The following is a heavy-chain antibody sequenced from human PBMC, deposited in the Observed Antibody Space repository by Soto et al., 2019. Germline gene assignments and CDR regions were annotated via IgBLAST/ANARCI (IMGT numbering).Heavy chain of an antibody. CDR2: ISSRSDI. CDR3: AREYTAWPLGYGLDV. CDR1: GFTFSTYS. J-gene: IGHJ6*02. V-gene: IGHV3-21*01. Sequence: PGGSLRLSCVGSGFTFSTYSINWVRQAPGKGLGWVSSISSRSDIYYADSVKGRFTISRXXXXXXVXLXMXXRXAEXTAVYYCAREYTAWPLGYGLDVWGQGTAVTVSS. D-gene: IGHD2-2*02.